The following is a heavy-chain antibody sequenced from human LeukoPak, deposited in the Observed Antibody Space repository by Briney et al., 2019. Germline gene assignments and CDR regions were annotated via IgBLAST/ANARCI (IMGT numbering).Heavy chain of an antibody. CDR1: GFTFSSYA. J-gene: IGHJ4*02. CDR2: ISYDVSNK. CDR3: ARDLNRGNGYYFDY. V-gene: IGHV3-30-3*01. Sequence: GGSLRLSCAASGFTFSSYAMHWVRQAPGKGLEWVAVISYDVSNKYYADSVKGRFTISRDNSKNTLYPQMNSLRAEDTAVYYCARDLNRGNGYYFDYWGQGTLVTVSS. D-gene: IGHD4-23*01.